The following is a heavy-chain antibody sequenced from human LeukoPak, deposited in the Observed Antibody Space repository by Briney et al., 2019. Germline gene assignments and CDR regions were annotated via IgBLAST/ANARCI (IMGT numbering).Heavy chain of an antibody. CDR2: MRYSGNT. V-gene: IGHV4-39*01. CDR1: GASVSSSSYY. J-gene: IGHJ4*02. D-gene: IGHD5-18*01. Sequence: SETLSLTCTVSGASVSSSSYYWGWIRQPPGKGLEWIASMRYSGNTFSNPSLKSRVTISVDTSKNQFSLGLNSVTAADTAVYYCARQPESEYSYGFEDHWGQGILVTVSS. CDR3: ARQPESEYSYGFEDH.